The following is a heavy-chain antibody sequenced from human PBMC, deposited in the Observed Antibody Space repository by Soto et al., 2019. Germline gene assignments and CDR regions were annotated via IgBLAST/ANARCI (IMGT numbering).Heavy chain of an antibody. CDR1: GFSLSTSRVG. CDR3: AHTSGGGNSACFDY. J-gene: IGHJ4*02. D-gene: IGHD2-21*02. CDR2: IYWDDDK. Sequence: QITLKESGPTLVKPTQTLTLTCTFSGFSLSTSRVGVGWIRQPPGKALEWLALIYWDDDKRYSPSLKSRLTITKGTSKNQVVLTMTNTDPVDTATYYCAHTSGGGNSACFDYWGQGTLVTVSS. V-gene: IGHV2-5*02.